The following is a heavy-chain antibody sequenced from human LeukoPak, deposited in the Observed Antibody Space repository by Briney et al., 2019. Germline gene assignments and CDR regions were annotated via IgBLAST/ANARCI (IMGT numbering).Heavy chain of an antibody. CDR3: AKWGRSTYYYDSRMFDP. J-gene: IGHJ5*02. Sequence: GGSLRLSCAASGFTFSSYTMNWVRQPPGKGLEWVSNIGTSSTTIYYADSVKGRFTVSRDNAKNSLYLQMNSLRAEGTAVYYCAKWGRSTYYYDSRMFDPWGQGTLVTVSS. CDR2: IGTSSTTI. V-gene: IGHV3-48*01. D-gene: IGHD3-22*01. CDR1: GFTFSSYT.